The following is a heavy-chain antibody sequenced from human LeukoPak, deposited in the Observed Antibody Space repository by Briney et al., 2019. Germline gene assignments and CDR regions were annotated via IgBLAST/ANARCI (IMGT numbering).Heavy chain of an antibody. D-gene: IGHD3-10*01. CDR2: IYHTGST. CDR3: ARLGDLGMGV. J-gene: IGHJ6*02. V-gene: IGHV4-30-4*01. CDR1: GDPISSGDYF. Sequence: PSQTLSLTCNVSGDPISSGDYFWSWVRQPPGKGLEWVGYIYHTGSTYYNPSLKSRIVLSVDTSKNQFSLKLTSVSVADTAMYFCARLGDLGMGVWGQGTTVTVSS.